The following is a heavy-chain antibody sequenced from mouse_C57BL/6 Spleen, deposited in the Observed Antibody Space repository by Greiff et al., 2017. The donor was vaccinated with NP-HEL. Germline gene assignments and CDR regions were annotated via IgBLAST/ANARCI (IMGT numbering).Heavy chain of an antibody. Sequence: EVQLQQSGPELVKPGASVKIPCKASGYTFTDYNMDWVKQSHGKSLEWIGDINPNNGGTIYNQKFKGKATLTVDKSSSTAYMELRSLTSEDTAVYYCARRNCYDGYHYYAMDYWGQGTSVTVSS. D-gene: IGHD2-3*01. CDR2: INPNNGGT. J-gene: IGHJ4*01. CDR1: GYTFTDYN. V-gene: IGHV1-18*01. CDR3: ARRNCYDGYHYYAMDY.